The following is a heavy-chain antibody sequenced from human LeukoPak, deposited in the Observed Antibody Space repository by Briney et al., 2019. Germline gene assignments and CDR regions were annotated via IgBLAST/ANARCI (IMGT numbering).Heavy chain of an antibody. V-gene: IGHV3-30*04. J-gene: IGHJ4*02. CDR3: AKVYCSPSNCQLVDY. D-gene: IGHD2-15*01. CDR1: GFTFSSYA. CDR2: ISYDGSNK. Sequence: GRSLRLSCAASGFTFSSYAMHWVRQAPGKGLEWVAVISYDGSNKYYADSVKGRFTISRDNPENTLYLQMNSLRVEDTAEYFCAKVYCSPSNCQLVDYWGQGALVTVSS.